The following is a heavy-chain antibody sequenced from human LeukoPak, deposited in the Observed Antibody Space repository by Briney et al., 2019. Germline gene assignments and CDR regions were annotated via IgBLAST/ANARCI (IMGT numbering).Heavy chain of an antibody. CDR1: GGSISSGGYY. CDR3: ARMDRSIFGVVIIDY. D-gene: IGHD3-3*01. Sequence: SQTLSLTCTVSGGSISSGGYYWSWIRQHPGKGLEWIGYIYYSGSTYYNPSLKSRVTISVDTSKNQFSLKLSSVTAADTAVYYRARMDRSIFGVVIIDYWGQGTLVTVSS. CDR2: IYYSGST. J-gene: IGHJ4*02. V-gene: IGHV4-31*03.